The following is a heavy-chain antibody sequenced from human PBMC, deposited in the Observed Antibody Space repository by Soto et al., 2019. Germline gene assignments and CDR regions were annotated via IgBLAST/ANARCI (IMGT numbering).Heavy chain of an antibody. V-gene: IGHV1-18*01. D-gene: IGHD3-10*01. Sequence: QVQLVQSGAEVKKPGASVKVSCKASGYTFTSYGISWVRQAPGQGLEWMGWISAYNGNTNYAQKLQGRVTMTTDTSTTTAYMELRSLRSDDTAVYYCARGGPLMVRGVITYYFDYWGQGTLVTVSS. J-gene: IGHJ4*02. CDR1: GYTFTSYG. CDR3: ARGGPLMVRGVITYYFDY. CDR2: ISAYNGNT.